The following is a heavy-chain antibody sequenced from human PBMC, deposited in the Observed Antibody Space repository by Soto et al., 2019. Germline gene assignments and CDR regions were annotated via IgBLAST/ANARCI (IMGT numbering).Heavy chain of an antibody. CDR1: GFTFSSYS. CDR2: ISSGGSTI. V-gene: IGHV3-48*02. Sequence: EVQLVESGGGLVQPGGSLRLSCAASGFTFSSYSRNWVRQAPGKGLEWVSYISSGGSTIYYPDSEKGRFTISRDNANNSLYLQMNSLRDEDTAVYYCARDKAVAPDYWGQGTLVIVSS. CDR3: ARDKAVAPDY. D-gene: IGHD6-19*01. J-gene: IGHJ4*02.